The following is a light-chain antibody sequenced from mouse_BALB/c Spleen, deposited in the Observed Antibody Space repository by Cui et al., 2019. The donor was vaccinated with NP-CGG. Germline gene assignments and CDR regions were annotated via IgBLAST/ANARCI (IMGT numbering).Light chain of an antibody. Sequence: QAVVSQESALTPSPGETVTLTCRSSIGAVTTSNYANWVQEKPDHLFTGLIGGTNNRAPGVPARFSGSLIGDKAALTITGAQTEDEAIYFCVLWYSNHWVFGGGTKLTVL. V-gene: IGLV1*01. CDR2: GTN. CDR3: VLWYSNHWV. CDR1: IGAVTTSNY. J-gene: IGLJ1*01.